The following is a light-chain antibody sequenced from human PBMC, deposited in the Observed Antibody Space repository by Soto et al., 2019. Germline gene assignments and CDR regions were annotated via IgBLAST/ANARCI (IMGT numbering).Light chain of an antibody. CDR2: AAS. CDR1: QGISNY. CDR3: QKYNSAPRS. Sequence: DIQMTQSPSSLSASVGDRVTITCRASQGISNYLAWYQQKPGKVPKLLTSAASPLQSVVPSRFSGSGSGTDSTLTISSLQTEDVATDYCQKYNSAPRSFGGGTKVEIK. V-gene: IGKV1-27*01. J-gene: IGKJ4*01.